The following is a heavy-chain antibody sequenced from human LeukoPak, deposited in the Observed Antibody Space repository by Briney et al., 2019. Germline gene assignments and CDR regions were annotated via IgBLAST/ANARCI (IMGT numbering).Heavy chain of an antibody. J-gene: IGHJ4*02. CDR1: GGSFSGYY. V-gene: IGHV4-34*01. D-gene: IGHD6-13*01. Sequence: SETLSLTCAVYGGSFSGYYWSWIRQPPGKGLEWIGEINHSGSTNYNPSLKSRVTISVDTSKNQFSLKLSSVTAADTAVYYCTRRRGGTSSRDYWGQGTLVTVSS. CDR2: INHSGST. CDR3: TRRRGGTSSRDY.